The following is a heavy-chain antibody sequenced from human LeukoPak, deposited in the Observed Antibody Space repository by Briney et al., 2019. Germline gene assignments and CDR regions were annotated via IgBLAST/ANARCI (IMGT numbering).Heavy chain of an antibody. D-gene: IGHD3-3*01. J-gene: IGHJ4*02. CDR3: ARLLRYDFWSGYNDPLDY. CDR2: IIPIFGTA. CDR1: GGTFSSYA. Sequence: VASVKVSCKASGGTFSSYAISWVRQAPGQGLEWMGGIIPIFGTANYAQKFQGRVTITADESTSTAYMELSSLRSEDTAVYYCARLLRYDFWSGYNDPLDYWGQGTLVTVSS. V-gene: IGHV1-69*01.